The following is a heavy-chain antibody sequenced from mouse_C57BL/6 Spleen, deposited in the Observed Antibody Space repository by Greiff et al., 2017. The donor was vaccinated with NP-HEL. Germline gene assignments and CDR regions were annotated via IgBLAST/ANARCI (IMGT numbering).Heavy chain of an antibody. Sequence: VQLQHSGPELVKPGASVKISCKASGYTFTDYYMNWVTQSHGKSLEWIGDITPNNGGTSYNQKFKGKATLTVDQSSSTAYMELRSLTSEDSAVYYCAREDYGSSPRWYFDVWGTGTTVTVSS. CDR2: ITPNNGGT. V-gene: IGHV1-26*01. CDR3: AREDYGSSPRWYFDV. CDR1: GYTFTDYY. D-gene: IGHD1-1*01. J-gene: IGHJ1*03.